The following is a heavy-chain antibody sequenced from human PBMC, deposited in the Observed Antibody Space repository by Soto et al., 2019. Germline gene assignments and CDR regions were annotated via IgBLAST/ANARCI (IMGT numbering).Heavy chain of an antibody. V-gene: IGHV1-18*01. D-gene: IGHD2-15*01. CDR3: ARVTKVVVVVAATGNPYDY. CDR2: ISAYNGNT. J-gene: IGHJ4*02. Sequence: ASVKVSCKASGYTFTSYGISWVRQAPGQGLEWMGWISAYNGNTNYAQKLQGRVTMTTDTSTSTAYMELRSLRSDDTAVYYCARVTKVVVVVAATGNPYDYWGQGTLVTVSS. CDR1: GYTFTSYG.